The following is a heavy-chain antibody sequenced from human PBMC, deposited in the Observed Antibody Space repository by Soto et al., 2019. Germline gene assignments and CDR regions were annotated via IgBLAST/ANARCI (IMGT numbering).Heavy chain of an antibody. CDR2: ISPSGDNT. D-gene: IGHD1-26*01. Sequence: GGSLRLSCAASGFTFSSYAMNWVRQAPGKGLEWVSSISPSGDNTYYADSVKGRFTISRDSSKNMLYLQMNSLRAEDTAVYYCAKSGSHSYFDNWGQGTLVTVSS. CDR3: AKSGSHSYFDN. V-gene: IGHV3-23*01. J-gene: IGHJ4*02. CDR1: GFTFSSYA.